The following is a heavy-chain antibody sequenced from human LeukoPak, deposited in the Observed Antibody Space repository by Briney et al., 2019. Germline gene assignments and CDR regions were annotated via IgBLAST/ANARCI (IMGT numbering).Heavy chain of an antibody. CDR2: IYYSGST. D-gene: IGHD5-12*01. CDR3: AKEREYSDCGSGGIVDY. CDR1: GGSISSYY. V-gene: IGHV4-59*12. J-gene: IGHJ4*02. Sequence: SETLSLTCTVSGGSISSYYWSWVRQPPGKGLEWMGYIYYSGSTDYNPSLKSRGTISVDTSKNQFSLKLSSVTAADTAVYYCAKEREYSDCGSGGIVDYWGQGTLVTVSS.